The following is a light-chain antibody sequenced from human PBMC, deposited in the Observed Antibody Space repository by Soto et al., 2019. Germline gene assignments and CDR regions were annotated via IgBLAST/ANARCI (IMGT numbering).Light chain of an antibody. CDR2: GNS. J-gene: IGLJ3*02. CDR1: SSNIGAGYD. CDR3: QSYDSSLSGPWV. Sequence: QPVLTQPPSGSGAPGQRVTISCTGSSSNIGAGYDVHWYQQLPGTAPKLLIYGNSNRPSGVPDRFSGSKSGTSASLAITGLQSEDEADYYCQSYDSSLSGPWVFGGGTKLTVL. V-gene: IGLV1-40*01.